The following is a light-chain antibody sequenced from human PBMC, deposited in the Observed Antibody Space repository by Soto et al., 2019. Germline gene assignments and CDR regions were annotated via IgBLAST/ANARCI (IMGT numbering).Light chain of an antibody. V-gene: IGKV3-20*01. CDR3: QQYMSSVT. Sequence: EIVLTQSPGSLSLSPGQRATLSCRASQSVDTTFFAWYQKKAGQAPRLLIYGASKKATGIPDSFSGSGSGTDFTLIISRLEPEDFAVYYCQQYMSSVTFGQGTKVEIK. CDR2: GAS. CDR1: QSVDTTF. J-gene: IGKJ1*01.